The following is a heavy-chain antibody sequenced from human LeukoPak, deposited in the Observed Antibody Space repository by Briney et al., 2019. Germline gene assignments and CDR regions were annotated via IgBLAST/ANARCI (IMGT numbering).Heavy chain of an antibody. V-gene: IGHV4-39*07. D-gene: IGHD3-10*01. Sequence: SETLSLTCTVSGGSISSSPYYWGWIRQPPGKGLEWIGSIYYSGTTHYSPSLESRVTISVDTSKNQFSLKLSSVTAADTAVYYCASYYGSGSYSGWFDPWGQGTLVTVSS. CDR2: IYYSGTT. CDR3: ASYYGSGSYSGWFDP. J-gene: IGHJ5*02. CDR1: GGSISSSPYY.